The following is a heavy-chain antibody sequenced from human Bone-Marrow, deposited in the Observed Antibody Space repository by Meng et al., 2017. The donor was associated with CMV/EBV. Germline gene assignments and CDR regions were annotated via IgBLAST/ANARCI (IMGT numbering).Heavy chain of an antibody. CDR2: INTANGAP. D-gene: IGHD3-16*01. CDR1: GYTFTGYY. V-gene: IGHV1/OR15-2*02. CDR3: ARRRGVYHFLEGGGDAYFDD. J-gene: IGHJ4*02. Sequence: ASVKVSCKASGYTFTGYYMHWVRQAPGQGLEWMGWINTANGAPRYAQRFQGRVTMTTDKSTATSYMELRSLTSDDTAVYYCARRRGVYHFLEGGGDAYFDDWGQGTPVTVSS.